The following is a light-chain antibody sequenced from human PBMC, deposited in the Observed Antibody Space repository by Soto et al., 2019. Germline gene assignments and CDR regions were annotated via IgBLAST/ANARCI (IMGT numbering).Light chain of an antibody. V-gene: IGLV2-8*01. CDR2: EVS. Sequence: QSALTQPPSASGSLGQSVTIPCTGTSSDVGDYNYVSWYQQHPGKVPKLMIYEVSKRPSGVPDRFSGSKSGNMASLTVSGLQAEDEADYYCSSFAGSPVVFGGGTKVTVL. J-gene: IGLJ2*01. CDR1: SSDVGDYNY. CDR3: SSFAGSPVV.